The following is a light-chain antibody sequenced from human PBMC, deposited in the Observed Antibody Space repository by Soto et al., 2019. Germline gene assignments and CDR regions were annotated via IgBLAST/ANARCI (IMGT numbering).Light chain of an antibody. CDR1: QSVSISY. V-gene: IGKV3-20*01. Sequence: EIVLTQSPGSLSLSPGEGATLSCRASQSVSISYVAWYQQKPGQAPRLLLYDASNRATGIPDRFIGSGSGTDFTLTISSLEPEDFAVYYCQQFGYPPITFGQGTRLEIE. CDR3: QQFGYPPIT. J-gene: IGKJ5*01. CDR2: DAS.